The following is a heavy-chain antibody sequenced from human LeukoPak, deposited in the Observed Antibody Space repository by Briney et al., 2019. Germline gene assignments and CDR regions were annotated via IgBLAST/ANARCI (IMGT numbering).Heavy chain of an antibody. CDR1: GGSISGYY. Sequence: SETLSLTCTVSGGSISGYYWSWIRQYPGKGLEWIGYIYYIGTTHYNPSLKSRITMSVDTSKNQFSLKVSSVTAADTAVYYCARHRKYDDSAYYDDYWGQGTLATVSS. V-gene: IGHV4-59*08. J-gene: IGHJ4*02. CDR3: ARHRKYDDSAYYDDY. CDR2: IYYIGTT. D-gene: IGHD3-22*01.